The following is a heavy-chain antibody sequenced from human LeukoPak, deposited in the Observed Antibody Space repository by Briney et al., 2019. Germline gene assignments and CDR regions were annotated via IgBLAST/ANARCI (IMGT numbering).Heavy chain of an antibody. Sequence: GGSLRLSCAASGFTLSSYAMSWVRQAPGKGLEWVCVISGSGGSTNCADSVKGRFTVSRDDSKNTLYLQMDSLRVADTAVYYCAKGDYGGNPDAFDVWGQETVVTVSS. D-gene: IGHD4-23*01. J-gene: IGHJ3*01. V-gene: IGHV3-23*01. CDR3: AKGDYGGNPDAFDV. CDR1: GFTLSSYA. CDR2: ISGSGGST.